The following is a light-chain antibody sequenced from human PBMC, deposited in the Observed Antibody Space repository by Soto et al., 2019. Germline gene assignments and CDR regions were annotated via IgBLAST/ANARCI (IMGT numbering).Light chain of an antibody. CDR2: DAS. J-gene: IGKJ2*01. CDR1: QTIITW. V-gene: IGKV1-5*01. Sequence: DIQMTQSPSTLSASVGDRVTITCRASQTIITWLAWYQQKLGKAPTLVIYDASSLNSGFPSKFSGTGFGTDFSLTVHTLQHDDFTSYDSQQDKSYPYSFGQETKLDIK. CDR3: QQDKSYPYS.